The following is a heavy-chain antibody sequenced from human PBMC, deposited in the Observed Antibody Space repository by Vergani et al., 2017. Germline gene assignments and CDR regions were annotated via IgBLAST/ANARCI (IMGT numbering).Heavy chain of an antibody. D-gene: IGHD6-19*01. CDR3: ARVVGGSGWYMYYYGMDV. J-gene: IGHJ6*02. CDR1: GFTFSSYS. V-gene: IGHV3-21*01. CDR2: ISSSSSYI. Sequence: EVQLVESGGGLVKPGGSLRLSCAASGFTFSSYSMNWVRQAPGKGLEWVSSISSSSSYIYYADSVKGRFTISRDNAKNSLFLQMNSLRAEDTAVYYCARVVGGSGWYMYYYGMDVWGQGTTVTVSS.